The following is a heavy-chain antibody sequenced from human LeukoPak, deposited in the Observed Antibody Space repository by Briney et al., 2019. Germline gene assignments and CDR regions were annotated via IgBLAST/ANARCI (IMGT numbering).Heavy chain of an antibody. D-gene: IGHD6-13*01. Sequence: SETLSLTCTVSGGSISSYCWSWIRQPPGKGLEWIGHLYYSGSTNYNPSPKSRVTISVDTSRNQFSLKVSYVTAADTAVYYCARDTSSWPTLEYWGQGTLVTVSS. CDR3: ARDTSSWPTLEY. J-gene: IGHJ4*02. CDR2: LYYSGST. V-gene: IGHV4-59*01. CDR1: GGSISSYC.